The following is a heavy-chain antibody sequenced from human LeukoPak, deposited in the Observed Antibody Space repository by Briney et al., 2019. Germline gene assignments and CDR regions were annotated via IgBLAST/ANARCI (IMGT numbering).Heavy chain of an antibody. D-gene: IGHD3-22*01. CDR1: GFTFSSYA. J-gene: IGHJ3*02. CDR2: ISGSGGST. V-gene: IGHV3-23*01. Sequence: PGGSLRLSCAASGFTFSSYAMSWVRQAPGKGLEWVSAISGSGGSTYYADSVKGRFTVSRDNANNSLYLQMNSLRAEDTAVYYCARATGHQLYDSSGYAAFDIWGQGTMVTVSS. CDR3: ARATGHQLYDSSGYAAFDI.